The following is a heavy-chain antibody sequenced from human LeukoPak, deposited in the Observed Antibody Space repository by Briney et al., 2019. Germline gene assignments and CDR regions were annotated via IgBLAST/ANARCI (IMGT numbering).Heavy chain of an antibody. J-gene: IGHJ4*02. CDR1: GFTFSSYA. V-gene: IGHV3-64*04. D-gene: IGHD6-6*01. Sequence: LRLSCSASGFTFSSYAMHWGRQAPGKGLEYVSAISSNGGSTYYADSVKGRFTISRDNSKNTLYLQMNSLRAEDTAVYYCAKHAPLIAARFDYWGQGTLVNVSS. CDR2: ISSNGGST. CDR3: AKHAPLIAARFDY.